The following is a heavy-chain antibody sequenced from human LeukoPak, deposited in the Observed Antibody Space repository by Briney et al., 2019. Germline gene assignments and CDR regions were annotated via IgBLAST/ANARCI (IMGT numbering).Heavy chain of an antibody. V-gene: IGHV4-39*01. CDR3: ATRIAAAGTGFDY. D-gene: IGHD6-13*01. Sequence: TLTLTCTVPAGSISSSSYYCGWNRQPPGKGLEWIGSIYYSGSTYYNPSLKSRVTISVDTSKNQFSLKLSSVTAADTAVYYCATRIAAAGTGFDYWGQGTLVTVSS. CDR1: AGSISSSSYY. CDR2: IYYSGST. J-gene: IGHJ4*02.